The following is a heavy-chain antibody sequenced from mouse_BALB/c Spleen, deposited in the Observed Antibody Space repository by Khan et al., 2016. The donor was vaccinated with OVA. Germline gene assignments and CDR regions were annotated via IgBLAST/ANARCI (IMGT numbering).Heavy chain of an antibody. CDR3: ARTARIKY. D-gene: IGHD1-2*01. J-gene: IGHJ2*01. V-gene: IGHV3-2*02. Sequence: EVQLQESGPGLVKPSQSLSLTCTVTGYSITSGYGWNWIRQFPGNKLEWMGYISYSGSTNYNPSLKSRISITRDTSTNQFFLQLNSLTTEDTATYYCARTARIKYWGQGTNLTVSS. CDR1: GYSITSGYG. CDR2: ISYSGST.